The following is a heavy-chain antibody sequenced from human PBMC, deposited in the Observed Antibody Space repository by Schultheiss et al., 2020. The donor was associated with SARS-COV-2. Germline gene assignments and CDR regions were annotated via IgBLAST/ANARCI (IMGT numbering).Heavy chain of an antibody. CDR1: GFTFSSYG. CDR3: AKDRHYYYDSSAHDY. D-gene: IGHD3-22*01. Sequence: GGSLRLSCAASGFTFSSYGMHWVRQAPGKGLEWVAFIRYDGSNKYYADSVKGRFTISRDNSKNTLYLQMNSLRAEDTAVYYCAKDRHYYYDSSAHDYWGQGTLVTVSS. CDR2: IRYDGSNK. V-gene: IGHV3-30*02. J-gene: IGHJ4*02.